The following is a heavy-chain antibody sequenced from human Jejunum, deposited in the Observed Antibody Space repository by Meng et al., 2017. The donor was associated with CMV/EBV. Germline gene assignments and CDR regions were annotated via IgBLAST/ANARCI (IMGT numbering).Heavy chain of an antibody. Sequence: VSCKASGYTFTGYYIYWVRQAPGQGPEWMGWINPNSGGTEYAQKFQGRVTMTRDTSISTAYMELSRLRSDDTAVYYCARFTALTDYWGQGTLVTVSS. CDR1: GYTFTGYY. CDR2: INPNSGGT. J-gene: IGHJ4*02. V-gene: IGHV1-2*02. CDR3: ARFTALTDY.